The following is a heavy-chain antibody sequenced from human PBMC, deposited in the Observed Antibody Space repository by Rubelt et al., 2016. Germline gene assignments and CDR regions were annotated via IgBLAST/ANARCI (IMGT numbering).Heavy chain of an antibody. Sequence: GLEWVSSISSSSSYIYYADSVKGRFTISRDNAKNSLYLQMNSLRAEDTAVYYCARVDFGVAKAYYYYYYGMDVWGQGTTVTVSS. CDR2: ISSSSSYI. D-gene: IGHD3-3*01. J-gene: IGHJ6*02. V-gene: IGHV3-21*01. CDR3: ARVDFGVAKAYYYYYYGMDV.